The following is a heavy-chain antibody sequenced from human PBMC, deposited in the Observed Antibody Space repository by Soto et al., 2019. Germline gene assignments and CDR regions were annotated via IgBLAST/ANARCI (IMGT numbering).Heavy chain of an antibody. J-gene: IGHJ5*02. CDR3: AKLVGGVKAIGAPGDWLDP. CDR1: GFMFSCYG. D-gene: IGHD3-3*01. CDR2: ISRDGSEK. Sequence: GGFLRLSCAASGFMFSCYGMHWIRQAPGKGLEWVAVISRDGSEKYYGDSVKGRCTVSRDNSNNTLFLQIDSLRAEDTAVYYCAKLVGGVKAIGAPGDWLDPWGQGTLVTVSS. V-gene: IGHV3-30*18.